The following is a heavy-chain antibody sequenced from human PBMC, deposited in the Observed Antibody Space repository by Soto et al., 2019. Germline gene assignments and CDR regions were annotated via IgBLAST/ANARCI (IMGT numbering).Heavy chain of an antibody. J-gene: IGHJ5*02. V-gene: IGHV3-33*01. CDR3: ARNVGSSGSSRWFDT. CDR1: GFTLSNYG. CDR2: IWYDGTTT. D-gene: IGHD3-10*01. Sequence: QVQLVESGGGVVQPGRSLTLSCVASGFTLSNYGMHWVRQAPGKGLEWVAVIWYDGTTTYSADFVKGRFSISRDNSKNARFLQLSSLRAEDTAVYYCARNVGSSGSSRWFDTWGRGTLVTVSS.